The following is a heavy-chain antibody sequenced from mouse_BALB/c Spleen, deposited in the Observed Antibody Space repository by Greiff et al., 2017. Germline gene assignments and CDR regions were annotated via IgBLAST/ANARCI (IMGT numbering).Heavy chain of an antibody. CDR3: ASHWGYAMDY. CDR1: GFNIKDYY. Sequence: EVQLHQSGAELVRPGALVKLSCKASGFNIKDYYMHWVKQRPEQGLEWIGWIDPENGNTIYDPKFQGKASITADTSSNTAYLQLSSLTSEDTAVYYCASHWGYAMDYWGQGTSVTVSS. D-gene: IGHD4-1*01. V-gene: IGHV14-1*02. CDR2: IDPENGNT. J-gene: IGHJ4*01.